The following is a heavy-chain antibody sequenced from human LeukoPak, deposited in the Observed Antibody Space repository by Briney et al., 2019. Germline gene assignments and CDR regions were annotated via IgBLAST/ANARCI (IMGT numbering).Heavy chain of an antibody. V-gene: IGHV1-8*01. D-gene: IGHD3-3*01. CDR3: ARLNYDFWSGYYTLGGGYFDY. J-gene: IGHJ4*02. CDR2: MNPNSGNT. CDR1: GYTFSKYD. Sequence: ASVKVSCKASGYTFSKYDITWVRQATGQGLEWMGWMNPNSGNTGYAQKFQGRVTMTRNTSISTAYMELSSLRSEDTAVYYCARLNYDFWSGYYTLGGGYFDYWGQGTLVTVSS.